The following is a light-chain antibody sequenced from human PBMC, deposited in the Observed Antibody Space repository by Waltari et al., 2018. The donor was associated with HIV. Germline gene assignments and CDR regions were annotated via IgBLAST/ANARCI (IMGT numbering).Light chain of an antibody. V-gene: IGLV2-11*01. Sequence: QSALTQPRSVSGSPGQSVTISCTGTSNDVGSYNYVSWYPQHPGKAPKLLIYDVGKRPSGVPDLFSGSKSGNTASLTISGLQAEDESDYYCCSYAGSLYVFGTGTKVTVL. CDR1: SNDVGSYNY. CDR3: CSYAGSLYV. CDR2: DVG. J-gene: IGLJ1*01.